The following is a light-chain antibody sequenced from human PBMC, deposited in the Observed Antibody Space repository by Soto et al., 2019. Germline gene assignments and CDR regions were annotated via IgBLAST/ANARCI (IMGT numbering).Light chain of an antibody. Sequence: QMTQSPSYLYAAVGDRISITCRASQTASNYVNWYQQQPWKAPTLLISATSTLQSGVPSRFRGSGSGTDFTLTITSLQPEDFATYYCQQTYTTPRTFGQGNKVAIQ. J-gene: IGKJ1*01. V-gene: IGKV1-39*01. CDR3: QQTYTTPRT. CDR1: QTASNY. CDR2: ATS.